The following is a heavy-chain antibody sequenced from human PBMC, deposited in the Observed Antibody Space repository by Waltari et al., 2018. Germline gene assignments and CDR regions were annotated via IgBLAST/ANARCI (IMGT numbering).Heavy chain of an antibody. CDR2: INHSGST. Sequence: QVQLQQWGAGLLKPSETLSLTCAVYGGSFSGYYWSWIRQPPGKGLEWIGEINHSGSTNYNPSLKSRVSISVDTSKNQFSLKLSSVTAADTAVYDCARGRYSSGWYYWGQGTLVTVSS. CDR1: GGSFSGYY. V-gene: IGHV4-34*01. CDR3: ARGRYSSGWYY. J-gene: IGHJ4*02. D-gene: IGHD6-19*01.